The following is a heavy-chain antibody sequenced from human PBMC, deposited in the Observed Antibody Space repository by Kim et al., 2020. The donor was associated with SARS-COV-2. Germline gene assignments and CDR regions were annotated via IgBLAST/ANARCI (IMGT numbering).Heavy chain of an antibody. J-gene: IGHJ4*02. V-gene: IGHV3-23*01. CDR3: AKGYSSSWHRFYFDY. CDR2: ISGSGGST. D-gene: IGHD6-13*01. Sequence: GGSLRLSCAASGFTFSSYAMSWVRQAPGKGLEWVSAISGSGGSTYYADSVKGRFTISRDNSKNTLYLQMNSLRAEDTAVYYCAKGYSSSWHRFYFDYWGQGTLVTVSS. CDR1: GFTFSSYA.